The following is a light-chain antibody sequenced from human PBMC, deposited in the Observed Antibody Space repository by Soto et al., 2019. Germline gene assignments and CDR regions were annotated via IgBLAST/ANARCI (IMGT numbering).Light chain of an antibody. Sequence: DIVMTQSPDSLAVSLGERATINCKSSQSLLFSSNNMDYLAWYQQKPGQPPKLLIYWASTRESGVPDRFSGSGSGTDFTLTINSLQAEDVAVYYCQQYYTTPRTFGQGTKLEIK. CDR2: WAS. CDR3: QQYYTTPRT. J-gene: IGKJ2*01. CDR1: QSLLFSSNNMDY. V-gene: IGKV4-1*01.